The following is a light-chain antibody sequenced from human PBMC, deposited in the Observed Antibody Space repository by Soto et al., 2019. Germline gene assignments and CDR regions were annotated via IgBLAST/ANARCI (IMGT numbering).Light chain of an antibody. CDR3: QQYASSPLLT. J-gene: IGKJ4*01. CDR1: QTIGSTY. V-gene: IGKV3-20*01. Sequence: EIVLTQSPGTLSLSPGDTATLSCRASQTIGSTYLAWYQHKPGQAPRLLIFGTSSRATGIPDRFSGSGSGTDFTLTISRLEPEDFAVYYCQQYASSPLLTFGGGTRVEIK. CDR2: GTS.